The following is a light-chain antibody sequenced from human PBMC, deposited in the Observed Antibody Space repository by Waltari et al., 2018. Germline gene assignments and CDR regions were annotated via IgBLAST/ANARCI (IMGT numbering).Light chain of an antibody. V-gene: IGLV3-19*01. CDR2: GKN. Sequence: SSELTQDPAVSVALGLTVRLTCQGDSLRSYYASWYQQKPGQAPVLVITGKNNRPAGIPDRFSGASSGSTASLTITGAHAEDEADYYCNPRDGSGNVVFGGGTKLTVL. CDR3: NPRDGSGNVV. J-gene: IGLJ2*01. CDR1: SLRSYY.